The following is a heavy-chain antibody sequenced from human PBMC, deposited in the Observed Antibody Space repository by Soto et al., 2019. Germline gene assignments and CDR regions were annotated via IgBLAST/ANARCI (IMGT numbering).Heavy chain of an antibody. CDR1: GFTLRSYG. J-gene: IGHJ4*02. V-gene: IGHV3-33*01. Sequence: PGGSLRLSCAASGFTLRSYGMHWVRQAPGKGLEWVAVTWYDGSQTYYADSVKGRFTISRDNSKSALFLQMDSLRAEDTAIYYCARYNSGHSDYWGQGTLVTAPQ. CDR2: TWYDGSQT. CDR3: ARYNSGHSDY. D-gene: IGHD1-1*01.